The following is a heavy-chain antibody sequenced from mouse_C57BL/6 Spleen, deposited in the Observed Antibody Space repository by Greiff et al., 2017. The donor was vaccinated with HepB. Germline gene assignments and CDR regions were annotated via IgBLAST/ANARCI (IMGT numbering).Heavy chain of an antibody. Sequence: EVMLVESGGGLVKPGGSLKLSCAASGFTFSDYGMHWVRQAPEKGLEWVAYISSGSSTIYYADTVKGRFTISRDNAKNTLFLQMTSLRSEDTAMYYCARMHDYAMDYWGQGTSVTVSS. CDR3: ARMHDYAMDY. CDR2: ISSGSSTI. D-gene: IGHD6-5*01. J-gene: IGHJ4*01. V-gene: IGHV5-17*01. CDR1: GFTFSDYG.